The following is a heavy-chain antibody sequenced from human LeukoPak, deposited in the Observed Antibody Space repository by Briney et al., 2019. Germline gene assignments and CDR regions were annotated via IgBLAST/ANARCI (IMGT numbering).Heavy chain of an antibody. CDR2: IKQDGSEK. D-gene: IGHD5-18*01. Sequence: PGGSLRLSCAASGFTLSSYWMSWVRQAPGKGLEWVANIKQDGSEKYYVDSVKGRFTISRDNAKNSLYLQMNSLRAEDTAVYYCARATLGYSYGPTFDYWRQGTLVTVSS. V-gene: IGHV3-7*01. CDR1: GFTLSSYW. CDR3: ARATLGYSYGPTFDY. J-gene: IGHJ4*02.